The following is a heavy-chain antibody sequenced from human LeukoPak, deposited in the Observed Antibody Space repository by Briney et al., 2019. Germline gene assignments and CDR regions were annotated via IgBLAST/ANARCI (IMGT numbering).Heavy chain of an antibody. D-gene: IGHD3-22*01. J-gene: IGHJ3*02. CDR2: IWYDGNNK. CDR3: ARAKDNSGRDAFDM. CDR1: GFTFRSYG. V-gene: IGHV3-33*01. Sequence: GRSLRLPCAASGFTFRSYGMHWVRQAPGKGLEWVPVIWYDGNNKYYTDSVKGRFIISRDNSKNTLYLQMNSLRAEDTAVYYCARAKDNSGRDAFDMWGQGTMVTVSS.